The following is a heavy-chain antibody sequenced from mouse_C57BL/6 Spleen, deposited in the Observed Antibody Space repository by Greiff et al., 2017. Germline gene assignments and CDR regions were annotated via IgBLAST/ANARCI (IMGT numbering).Heavy chain of an antibody. CDR1: GYTFTSYW. CDR3: ARCGLDSSGYDYAMDY. D-gene: IGHD3-2*02. V-gene: IGHV1-72*01. CDR2: IDPNSGGT. J-gene: IGHJ4*01. Sequence: VQLQQPGAELVKPGASVKLSCKASGYTFTSYWMHWVKQRPGRGLEWIGRIDPNSGGTKYNEKFKSKATLTVDKPSSTAYMQLSSLTSEDSAVYYCARCGLDSSGYDYAMDYWGQGTSVTVSS.